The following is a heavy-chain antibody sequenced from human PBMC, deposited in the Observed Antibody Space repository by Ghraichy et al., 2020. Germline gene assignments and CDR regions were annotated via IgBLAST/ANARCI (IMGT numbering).Heavy chain of an antibody. Sequence: GGSLRLSCAASGFTVSSNYMSWVRQAPGKGLEWVSVIYSGGSTYYADSVKGRFTISRDNSKNTLYLQMNSLRAEDTAVYYCARGTDCGGDCYPDAFDIWGQGTMVTVSS. V-gene: IGHV3-53*01. J-gene: IGHJ3*02. CDR3: ARGTDCGGDCYPDAFDI. CDR2: IYSGGST. CDR1: GFTVSSNY. D-gene: IGHD2-21*02.